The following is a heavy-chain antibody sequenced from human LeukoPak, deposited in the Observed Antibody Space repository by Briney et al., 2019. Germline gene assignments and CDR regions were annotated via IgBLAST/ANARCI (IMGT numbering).Heavy chain of an antibody. CDR3: ARDLNWETY. D-gene: IGHD7-27*01. V-gene: IGHV3-64*01. Sequence: GGSLRLSCAASGFTFSSYAMHWVRQAPGKGLEYVSAISSNGGSTYYANSVKGRFTISRDNSKNTLYLQMGSLRAEDMAVYYCARDLNWETYWGQGTLVSVSS. J-gene: IGHJ4*02. CDR2: ISSNGGST. CDR1: GFTFSSYA.